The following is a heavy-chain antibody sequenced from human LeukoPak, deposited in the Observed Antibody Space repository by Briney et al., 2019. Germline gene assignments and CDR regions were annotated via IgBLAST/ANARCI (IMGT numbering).Heavy chain of an antibody. CDR1: GGSISSYY. CDR2: IYYSGST. D-gene: IGHD2-8*01. J-gene: IGHJ5*02. CDR3: ARQPIYCTNGVCYPNWFDP. Sequence: MASETLSLTCTVSGGSISSYYWSWIRQPPGKGLEWIGYIYYSGSTNYNPSLKSRVTISVDTSKNQFSLKLSSVTAADTAVYYCARQPIYCTNGVCYPNWFDPWGQGTLVTVSS. V-gene: IGHV4-59*08.